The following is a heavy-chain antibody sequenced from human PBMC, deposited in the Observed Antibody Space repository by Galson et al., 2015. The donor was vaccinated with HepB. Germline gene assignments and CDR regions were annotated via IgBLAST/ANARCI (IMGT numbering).Heavy chain of an antibody. D-gene: IGHD6-19*01. J-gene: IGHJ4*02. Sequence: SVKVSCKASGYTFTGYYMHWVRQAPGQGLEWMGWINPNSGGTNYAQKFQGRVTMTRDTSISTAYMELSRLRSDDTAVYYCITNRYNSGWYSYFDYWGQGTLVTVSS. CDR2: INPNSGGT. CDR1: GYTFTGYY. V-gene: IGHV1-2*02. CDR3: ITNRYNSGWYSYFDY.